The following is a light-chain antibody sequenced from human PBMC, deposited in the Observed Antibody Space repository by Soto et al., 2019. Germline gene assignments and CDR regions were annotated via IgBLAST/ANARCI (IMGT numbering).Light chain of an antibody. Sequence: QSVLTQPPSASETPGQRVTISCSGSSSNIGSNTVNWYQQLPGTAPKLLIYSYNQRPSGVPDRFSGSKSVTSASLAISGLQSEDEADYYCAAWDDSLNGYVFGTGTKVTVL. CDR1: SSNIGSNT. V-gene: IGLV1-44*01. J-gene: IGLJ1*01. CDR2: SYN. CDR3: AAWDDSLNGYV.